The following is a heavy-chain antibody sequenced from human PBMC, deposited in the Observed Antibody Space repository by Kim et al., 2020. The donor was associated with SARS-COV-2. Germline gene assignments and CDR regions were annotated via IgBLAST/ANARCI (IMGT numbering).Heavy chain of an antibody. Sequence: YAYSVRGRYTISKDNAKKMVYLQMKSLRTEDTAVYYCAKMGSGSYLKWFDSWGQGTLVTVSS. D-gene: IGHD3-10*01. CDR3: AKMGSGSYLKWFDS. V-gene: IGHV3-23*01. J-gene: IGHJ5*01.